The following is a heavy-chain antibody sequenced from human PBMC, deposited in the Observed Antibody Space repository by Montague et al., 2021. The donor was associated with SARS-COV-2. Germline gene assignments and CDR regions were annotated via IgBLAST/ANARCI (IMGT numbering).Heavy chain of an antibody. CDR1: GDSISTDNW. Sequence: SETLSLTCVVSGDSISTDNWWTWVRLPPGKGLEWVGEIYHTGSTKYNPSLKSRVTISVDTSKNQFFLKLSSVTAADTAVYYCARGTKRVFTYDYDSSGYASDYWGQGTLVTVSS. CDR2: IYHTGST. V-gene: IGHV4-4*02. D-gene: IGHD3-22*01. CDR3: ARGTKRVFTYDYDSSGYASDY. J-gene: IGHJ4*02.